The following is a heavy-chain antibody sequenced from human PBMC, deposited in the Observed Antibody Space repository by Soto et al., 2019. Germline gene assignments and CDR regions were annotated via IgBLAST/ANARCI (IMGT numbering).Heavy chain of an antibody. V-gene: IGHV3-21*01. D-gene: IGHD3-3*01. CDR2: ISSSSSYI. CDR3: ARDLWTGVGGVVIIAGY. J-gene: IGHJ4*02. Sequence: AEGSLRLSCAASGFTFSSYSMNWVRQAPGKGLEWVSSISSSSSYIYYADSVKGRFTISRDNAKNSLYLQMNSLRAEDTAVYYCARDLWTGVGGVVIIAGYWGQGTLVTVSS. CDR1: GFTFSSYS.